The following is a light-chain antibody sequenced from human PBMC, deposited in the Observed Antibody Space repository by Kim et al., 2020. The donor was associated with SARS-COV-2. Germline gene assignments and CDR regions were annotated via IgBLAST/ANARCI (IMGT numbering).Light chain of an antibody. Sequence: SPGQTARITCSGDALPNQYAYWYQQKPGQAPVLLIYNDSERPSGIPERFSGSSSGTTVTLTISGVRAEDEADYYCQSADNSDTYVVFGGGTQLTVL. CDR2: NDS. V-gene: IGLV3-25*03. J-gene: IGLJ2*01. CDR3: QSADNSDTYVV. CDR1: ALPNQY.